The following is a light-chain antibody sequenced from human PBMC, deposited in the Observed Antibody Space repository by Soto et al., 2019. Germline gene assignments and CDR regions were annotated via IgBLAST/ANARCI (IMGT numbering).Light chain of an antibody. CDR1: QSVSSSH. J-gene: IGKJ2*01. Sequence: EIVLTQSPGTLSLSPGERATLSCRASQSVSSSHLARYQQKPGQAPRLLIYGASSRATGIPDRFSGSGSGTDFTLTISRREPEDFALYYCQQYGSSPMYIFGQGTKLEI. CDR3: QQYGSSPMYI. CDR2: GAS. V-gene: IGKV3-20*01.